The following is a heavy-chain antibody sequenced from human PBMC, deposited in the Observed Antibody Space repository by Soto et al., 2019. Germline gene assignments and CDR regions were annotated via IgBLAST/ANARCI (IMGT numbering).Heavy chain of an antibody. CDR1: GGTFSSYA. J-gene: IGHJ5*02. V-gene: IGHV1-69*13. CDR2: IIPIFGTA. Sequence: GASVKVSCKASGGTFSSYAISWVRQAPGQGLEWMGGIIPIFGTANYAQKFQGRVTITADESTSTAYMELSSLRSEDTAVYYCGALYSSSRSGWFDPWGQGTLVTVSS. D-gene: IGHD6-13*01. CDR3: GALYSSSRSGWFDP.